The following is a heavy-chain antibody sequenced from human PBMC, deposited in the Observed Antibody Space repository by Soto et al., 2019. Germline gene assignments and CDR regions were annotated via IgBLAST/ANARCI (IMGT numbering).Heavy chain of an antibody. D-gene: IGHD3-10*01. CDR1: GFTFSSYA. CDR2: ISYDGSNK. V-gene: IGHV3-30-3*01. CDR3: ARGTFILWFGELDY. J-gene: IGHJ4*02. Sequence: QVQLVESGGGVVQPGRSLRLSCAASGFTFSSYAMHWVRQAPGKGLEWVAVISYDGSNKYYADSVKGRFTISRDNSKNTLYLQMNSLRDEDTAVYYCARGTFILWFGELDYWGQGTLVTVSS.